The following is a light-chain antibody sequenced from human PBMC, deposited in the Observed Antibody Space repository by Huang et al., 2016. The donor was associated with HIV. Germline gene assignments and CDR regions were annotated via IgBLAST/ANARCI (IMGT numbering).Light chain of an antibody. V-gene: IGKV1-6*01. Sequence: AIQMTQSPSSLSASVGDRVTITCRASQDIRSDLGWYQQKPGKAPNLLIYAASSLQSGVPSRFSGSGSGTDFTLTISSLQPEDFATYYCLQDYNYPRTFGQGTKLEIK. CDR3: LQDYNYPRT. CDR1: QDIRSD. CDR2: AAS. J-gene: IGKJ2*01.